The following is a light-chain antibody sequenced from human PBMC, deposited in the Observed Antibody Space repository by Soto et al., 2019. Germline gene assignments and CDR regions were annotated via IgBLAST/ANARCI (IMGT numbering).Light chain of an antibody. CDR3: QSYDSSLSAFYV. CDR1: SSNIGAGYD. CDR2: GNS. Sequence: QSVLTQPPSVSGAPGQRVTISCTGSSSNIGAGYDVHWYQQLPGTAPKLLIYGNSNRPSGVPDRFSGSKSGTSASRAITGLQAEDEADYSCQSYDSSLSAFYVFGPGTKFTVL. J-gene: IGLJ1*01. V-gene: IGLV1-40*01.